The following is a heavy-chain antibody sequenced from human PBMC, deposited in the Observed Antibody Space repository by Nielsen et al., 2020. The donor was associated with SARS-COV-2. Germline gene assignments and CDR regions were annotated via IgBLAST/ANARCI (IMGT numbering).Heavy chain of an antibody. Sequence: SVKVSCKASGGTFSSYAISWVRQAPGQGLEWMGGIIPIFGTANYAQKFQGRVTITADESTSTAYMELSSLRSEDTAVYYCARDGHLSVLRYFDQYNWFDPWGQGTLVTVSS. J-gene: IGHJ5*02. CDR1: GGTFSSYA. D-gene: IGHD3-9*01. CDR3: ARDGHLSVLRYFDQYNWFDP. CDR2: IIPIFGTA. V-gene: IGHV1-69*13.